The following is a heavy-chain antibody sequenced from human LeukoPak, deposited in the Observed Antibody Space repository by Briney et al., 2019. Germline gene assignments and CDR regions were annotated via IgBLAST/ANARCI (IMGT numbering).Heavy chain of an antibody. CDR1: GFTFSSYW. J-gene: IGHJ4*02. Sequence: GGSLRLSCAASGFTFSSYWMHWVRQAPGKGLVWVSRINSDGSSTSYADSVKGRFTISRDNAKNTLSLQMNSLRAEDTAVYYCARSGRYQLPTPDYWGQGTLVTVSS. D-gene: IGHD2-2*01. V-gene: IGHV3-74*01. CDR3: ARSGRYQLPTPDY. CDR2: INSDGSST.